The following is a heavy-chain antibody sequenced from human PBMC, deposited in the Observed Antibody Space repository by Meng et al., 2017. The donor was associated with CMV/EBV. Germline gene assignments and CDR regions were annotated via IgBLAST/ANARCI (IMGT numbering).Heavy chain of an antibody. CDR2: ISSSSSTI. J-gene: IGHJ4*02. CDR1: GFTFSSYS. V-gene: IGHV3-48*04. D-gene: IGHD3-3*01. CDR3: ARDSITIFGVVIPLDY. Sequence: GGSLRLSCAASGFTFSSYSMNWVRQAPGKGLEWVSYISSSSSTIYYADSVKGRFTISRDNAKNSLYLQMNSLRAEDTAVYYCARDSITIFGVVIPLDYGGQGNLVTVSS.